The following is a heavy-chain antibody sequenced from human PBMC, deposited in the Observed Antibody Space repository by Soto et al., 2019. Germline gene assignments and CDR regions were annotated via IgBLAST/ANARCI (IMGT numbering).Heavy chain of an antibody. CDR1: GGSFSGYY. V-gene: IGHV4-34*01. J-gene: IGHJ6*02. CDR3: ASGKTRTARPSLRYYYYGLDV. CDR2: INHSGTT. Sequence: SETLSLTCTIYGGSFSGYYWTWIRQPPGKGLEWIGEINHSGTTNYSPSLKRRVSISVDTSKDKFSLNLSSVTAADTAVYYCASGKTRTARPSLRYYYYGLDVWGQGTTVTVSS. D-gene: IGHD6-6*01.